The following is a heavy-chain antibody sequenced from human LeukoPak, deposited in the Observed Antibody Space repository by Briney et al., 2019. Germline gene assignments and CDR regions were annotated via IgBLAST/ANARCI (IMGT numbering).Heavy chain of an antibody. CDR2: ISGRGSST. CDR3: AKDSRGWQWVPEFDY. Sequence: GGSLRLSCAASGFIFNSYAMGWVRQAPGKGLEWVSGISGRGSSTYYSDSVKGRFTISRDNSRNTLSLQMTSLRAEDTAVYYCAKDSRGWQWVPEFDYWGQGTLVTVSS. CDR1: GFIFNSYA. D-gene: IGHD6-19*01. J-gene: IGHJ4*02. V-gene: IGHV3-23*01.